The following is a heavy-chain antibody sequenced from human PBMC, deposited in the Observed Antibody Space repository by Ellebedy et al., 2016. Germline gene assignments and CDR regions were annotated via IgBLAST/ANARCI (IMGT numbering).Heavy chain of an antibody. J-gene: IGHJ4*02. V-gene: IGHV1-24*01. CDR1: GYTLTELS. Sequence: ASVKVSCKVSGYTLTELSMHWVRQAPGKGLEWMGGFDPEDGETIYAQKFQGRVTITADKSTSTAYMELSSLRSEDTAVYYCARVRRDGYKSGFYFDYWGQGTLVTVSS. CDR2: FDPEDGET. D-gene: IGHD5-24*01. CDR3: ARVRRDGYKSGFYFDY.